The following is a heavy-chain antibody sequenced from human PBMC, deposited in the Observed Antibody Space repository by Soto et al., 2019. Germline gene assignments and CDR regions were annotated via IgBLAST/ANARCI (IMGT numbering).Heavy chain of an antibody. J-gene: IGHJ4*02. CDR3: ARAVIGAARTGDFDY. CDR2: IYYSGST. CDR1: GGSISREGYY. V-gene: IGHV4-31*03. D-gene: IGHD6-13*01. Sequence: PSGTLSLTCTVSGGSISREGYYWSWIRQHPGKGLEWIGYIYYSGSTYYNPSLESRVTISVDTSKNQFSLKLSSVTAADTAVYYCARAVIGAARTGDFDYWGQGTLVTVSS.